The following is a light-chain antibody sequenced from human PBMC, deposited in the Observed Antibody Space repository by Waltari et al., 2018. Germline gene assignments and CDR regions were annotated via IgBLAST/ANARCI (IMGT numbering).Light chain of an antibody. V-gene: IGLV1-51*01. CDR2: DNI. J-gene: IGLJ3*02. Sequence: QSVVTQPPSVSGVPGQRVTISCNGSKSNVGGYYVYWYQQFPGKAPRLVIYDNIHPPSEISDRFSASKSASSSFLTITGLQPGDEADFYCGVWDDSLKSALFGGGTRLTV. CDR3: GVWDDSLKSAL. CDR1: KSNVGGYY.